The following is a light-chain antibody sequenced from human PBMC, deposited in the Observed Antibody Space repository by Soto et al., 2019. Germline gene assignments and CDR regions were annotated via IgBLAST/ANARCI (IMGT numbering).Light chain of an antibody. CDR1: QSVSRD. V-gene: IGKV3-15*01. CDR3: HQYNNWPPYT. J-gene: IGKJ2*01. Sequence: EMVMTQSPDTLSVSPGERVTLSCRASQSVSRDLAWYQQKPGQAPRLLIYGASTRATDIAARFSGSGSGTEFTLTISSLQSEDFAVYYCHQYNNWPPYTFGQGTKLEIK. CDR2: GAS.